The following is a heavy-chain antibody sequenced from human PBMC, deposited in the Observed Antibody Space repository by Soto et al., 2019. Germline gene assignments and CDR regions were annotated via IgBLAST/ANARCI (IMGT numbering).Heavy chain of an antibody. CDR3: ARGEWLPRSDY. D-gene: IGHD3-3*01. V-gene: IGHV4-34*01. CDR2: INHSGST. Sequence: ETLSLTCAVYGGSFSGYFWSWIRQPPGKGLEWIGEINHSGSTNYNPSLKGRVTISIDTSENQFSLKLTSVTAADTAVYYCARGEWLPRSDYWGQGTQVTVSS. CDR1: GGSFSGYF. J-gene: IGHJ4*02.